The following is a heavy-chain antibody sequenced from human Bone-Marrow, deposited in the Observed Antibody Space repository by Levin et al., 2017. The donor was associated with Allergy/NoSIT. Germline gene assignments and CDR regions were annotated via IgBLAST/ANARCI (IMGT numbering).Heavy chain of an antibody. CDR3: AKVNYYDSSAGADFDY. CDR2: ISGSGGST. J-gene: IGHJ4*02. CDR1: GFTFSSYA. Sequence: GGSLRLSCAASGFTFSSYAMSWVRQAPGKGLEWVSAISGSGGSTYYADSVKGRFTISRDNSKNTLYLQMNSLRAEDTAVYYCAKVNYYDSSAGADFDYWGQGTLVTVSS. V-gene: IGHV3-23*01. D-gene: IGHD3-22*01.